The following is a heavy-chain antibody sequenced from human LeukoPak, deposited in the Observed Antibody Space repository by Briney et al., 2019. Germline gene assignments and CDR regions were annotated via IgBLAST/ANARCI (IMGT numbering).Heavy chain of an antibody. CDR2: IWYDGSNK. J-gene: IGHJ4*02. CDR1: GFTFSSYG. Sequence: GGSLRLSCAASGFTFSSYGMHWVRQAPGKGLEWVAVIWYDGSNKYYADSVKGRFTISRDNSKNTLYLRMNSLRAEDTAVYYCARDMTYCSSTSCPFDYWGQGTLVTVSS. D-gene: IGHD2-2*01. V-gene: IGHV3-33*01. CDR3: ARDMTYCSSTSCPFDY.